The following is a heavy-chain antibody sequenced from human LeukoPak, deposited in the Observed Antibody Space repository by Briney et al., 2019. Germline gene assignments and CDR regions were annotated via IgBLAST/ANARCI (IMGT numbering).Heavy chain of an antibody. CDR1: GGSINDYY. CDR2: IYYSGST. V-gene: IGHV4-59*12. J-gene: IGHJ5*02. CDR3: ARESYPWGFDP. Sequence: SETLSLTCTVSGGSINDYYWNWIRQPPGKGLEWIGYIYYSGSTNYNPSLKSRVTISVDTSKNQFSLKLSSVTAADTAVYYCARESYPWGFDPWGQGTLVTVSS. D-gene: IGHD3-16*02.